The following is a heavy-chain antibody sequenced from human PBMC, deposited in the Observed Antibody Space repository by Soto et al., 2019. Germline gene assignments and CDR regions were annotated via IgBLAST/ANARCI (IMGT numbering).Heavy chain of an antibody. CDR2: ISYSGST. J-gene: IGHJ5*02. CDR3: ARDPGTTSWFDP. V-gene: IGHV4-59*12. D-gene: IGHD1-1*01. Sequence: PSETLSLTCTVSGGSISSYYWSWIRQPPGKGLEWIGYISYSGSTYYNPSLKSRVTISVDTSKNQFSLKPSSVTAADTAVYYCARDPGTTSWFDPWGQGTLVTVSS. CDR1: GGSISSYY.